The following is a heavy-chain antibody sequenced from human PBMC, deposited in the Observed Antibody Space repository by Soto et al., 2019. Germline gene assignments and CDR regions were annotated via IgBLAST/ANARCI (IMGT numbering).Heavy chain of an antibody. V-gene: IGHV3-30*18. CDR1: GFTFNSFG. D-gene: IGHD3-16*02. CDR3: AKDKGAFGGVLVFAFDS. Sequence: GGSLRLSCAASGFTFNSFGIHWVRQAPGKGLEWVAVITYDGKNKYYTDSVKGRFTISRDNSRDTLYLQMNSLKAEDTAMYYCAKDKGAFGGVLVFAFDSWGQGSLVTVSS. J-gene: IGHJ4*02. CDR2: ITYDGKNK.